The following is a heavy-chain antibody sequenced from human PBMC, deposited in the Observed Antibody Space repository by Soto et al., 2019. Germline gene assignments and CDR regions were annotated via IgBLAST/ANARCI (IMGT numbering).Heavy chain of an antibody. J-gene: IGHJ4*02. CDR2: ISCCGGTA. CDR1: GFNFNKYA. Sequence: EVQLLESGGGLVRPGESLRLSCAASGFNFNKYAMSWVRQAPGEGLEWVSGISCCGGTASYADSVKGRFTIARDDAKNTLYLDINSLGVEDTAEYYCAKADGQQWLLPHLENWGRGTLVTVS. CDR3: AKADGQQWLLPHLEN. V-gene: IGHV3-23*01. D-gene: IGHD6-19*01.